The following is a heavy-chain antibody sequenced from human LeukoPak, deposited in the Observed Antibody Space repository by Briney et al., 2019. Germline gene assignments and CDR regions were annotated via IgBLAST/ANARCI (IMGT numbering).Heavy chain of an antibody. CDR1: GYSISSGYY. Sequence: PSETLSLTCTVSGYSISSGYYWGWIRQPPGKGLEWIGSIYHSGSTYYNPSLKSRVTISVDTSKNQFSLKLSSVTAADTAVYYCARHGDDILTGYYTFDYWGQGTLVTVSS. D-gene: IGHD3-9*01. V-gene: IGHV4-38-2*02. CDR3: ARHGDDILTGYYTFDY. J-gene: IGHJ4*02. CDR2: IYHSGST.